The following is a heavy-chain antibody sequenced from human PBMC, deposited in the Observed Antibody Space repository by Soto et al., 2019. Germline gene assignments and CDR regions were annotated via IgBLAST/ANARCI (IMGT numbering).Heavy chain of an antibody. Sequence: GSGPTLVNPTQTLTLTFTFSGFSLTTTGVGVGWIRQPPGKALEWLALIYWDDDKRYSPSLKSRLTITKATSKNQVVLEMSNMDPVDTATYYCAHRRTYYYGSGSGTFDYWGQGTLVTVSS. V-gene: IGHV2-5*02. J-gene: IGHJ4*02. D-gene: IGHD3-10*01. CDR2: IYWDDDK. CDR3: AHRRTYYYGSGSGTFDY. CDR1: GFSLTTTGVG.